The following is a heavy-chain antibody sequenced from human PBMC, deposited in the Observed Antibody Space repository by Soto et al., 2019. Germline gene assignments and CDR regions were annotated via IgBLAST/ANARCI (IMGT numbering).Heavy chain of an antibody. CDR3: ASFDFFWQWPQTDYFQH. J-gene: IGHJ1*01. D-gene: IGHD6-19*01. Sequence: PGGSLRLSCAASGFTISTYWMSWVRQAPGKGLEWVANINQDGSEKYYVDSVKGRFTISRDSAKNSLYLQMNSLRAEDTAVYYCASFDFFWQWPQTDYFQHWGQGTLVTVSS. CDR2: INQDGSEK. V-gene: IGHV3-7*01. CDR1: GFTISTYW.